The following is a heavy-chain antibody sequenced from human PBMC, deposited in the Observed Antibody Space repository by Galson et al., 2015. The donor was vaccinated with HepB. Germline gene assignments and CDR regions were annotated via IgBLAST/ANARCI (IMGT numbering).Heavy chain of an antibody. V-gene: IGHV3-23*01. CDR3: AKGGGGIVVVPAAILGMDV. Sequence: SLRLSCAASGFTFSSYAMSWVRQAPGKGLERVSAISGSGGSTYYADSVKGRFTISRDNSKNTLYLQMNSLRAEDTAVYYCAKGGGGIVVVPAAILGMDVWGQGTTVTVSS. CDR2: ISGSGGST. J-gene: IGHJ6*02. D-gene: IGHD2-2*02. CDR1: GFTFSSYA.